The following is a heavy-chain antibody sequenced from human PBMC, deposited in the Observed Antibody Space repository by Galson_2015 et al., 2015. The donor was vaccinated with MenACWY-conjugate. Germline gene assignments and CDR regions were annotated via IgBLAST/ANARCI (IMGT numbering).Heavy chain of an antibody. J-gene: IGHJ4*02. CDR3: AREDSSGFKFDY. CDR2: ISGDNGNT. Sequence: SVKVSCKASGYTFSSHGITWVRQAPGQGLEWMGWISGDNGNTNYAQNLQGRVTMTTDTSTSTGYMEPRSLRSDDTAVYYCAREDSSGFKFDYWGQGTLVTVSS. V-gene: IGHV1-18*01. D-gene: IGHD3-22*01. CDR1: GYTFSSHG.